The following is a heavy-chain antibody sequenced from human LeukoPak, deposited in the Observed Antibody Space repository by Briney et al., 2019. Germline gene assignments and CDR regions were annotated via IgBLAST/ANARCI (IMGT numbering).Heavy chain of an antibody. Sequence: GGSLRLSCAVSGITLSNYGMSWVRQAPGKGLEWVAGISDSGGSTNYADSVKGRFTISRDNPKNTLYLQMNSLRAEDTAVYYCASRGILEGSLFDYWGQGTLVTVSS. CDR1: GITLSNYG. V-gene: IGHV3-23*01. D-gene: IGHD3-10*01. J-gene: IGHJ4*02. CDR3: ASRGILEGSLFDY. CDR2: ISDSGGST.